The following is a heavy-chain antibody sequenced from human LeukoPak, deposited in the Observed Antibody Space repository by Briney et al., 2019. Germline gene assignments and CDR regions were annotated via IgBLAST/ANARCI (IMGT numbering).Heavy chain of an antibody. CDR1: GGSISSYY. V-gene: IGHV4-59*01. CDR3: ARASLMFDY. Sequence: PSETLSLTCTVSGGSISSYYWSWIRQPPGKGLEWIGYIYYSGSTNYNPSHKSRVTISVDTSKNQFSLKLSSVTAADTAAYYCARASLMFDYWGQGTLVTVSS. D-gene: IGHD3-16*01. CDR2: IYYSGST. J-gene: IGHJ4*02.